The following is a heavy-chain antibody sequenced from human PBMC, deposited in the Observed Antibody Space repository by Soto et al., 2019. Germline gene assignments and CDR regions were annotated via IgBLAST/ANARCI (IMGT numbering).Heavy chain of an antibody. CDR1: GFSLRTYG. CDR2: IRYDGTKK. CDR3: ARDVVTAVAGSVNWFDP. D-gene: IGHD6-19*01. Sequence: QVQLVESGGGVDQSGRSLTLSCAASGFSLRTYGIHWIRRAPGKGLEWVAFIRYDGTKKFYANSVKGRSTISKDNSNNILYLQMSGLRAEDTAVYYCARDVVTAVAGSVNWFDPWGQGTLVTVSS. V-gene: IGHV3-33*01. J-gene: IGHJ5*02.